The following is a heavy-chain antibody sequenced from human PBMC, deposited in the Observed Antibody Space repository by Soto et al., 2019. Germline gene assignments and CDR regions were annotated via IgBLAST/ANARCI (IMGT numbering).Heavy chain of an antibody. Sequence: GGSLRLSCAASGFNLSPYSMNWVRQAPGKGLEWVSFISSSGGLIYYADSVKGRFTISRDNARNSLYLQMDSLRDEDTAVYYCARDNSRARVTSYYYYYGMDVWGQGTTVTVSS. CDR2: ISSSGGLI. V-gene: IGHV3-48*02. D-gene: IGHD2-21*02. CDR3: ARDNSRARVTSYYYYYGMDV. CDR1: GFNLSPYS. J-gene: IGHJ6*02.